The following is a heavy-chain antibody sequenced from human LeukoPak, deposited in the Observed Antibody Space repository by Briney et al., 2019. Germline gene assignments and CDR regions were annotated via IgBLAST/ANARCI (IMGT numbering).Heavy chain of an antibody. CDR3: AKGRGLPPYFDY. CDR1: GFTFSSYA. D-gene: IGHD2-15*01. V-gene: IGHV3-23*01. Sequence: GGSLRLSCAASGFTFSSYAMSWVRQAPGKGLEWVSAISVSGGATYYADSVKGRFTISRDNSKNTLSLQMNSLKGEDTAVYYCAKGRGLPPYFDYWGQGALVTVSP. J-gene: IGHJ4*02. CDR2: ISVSGGAT.